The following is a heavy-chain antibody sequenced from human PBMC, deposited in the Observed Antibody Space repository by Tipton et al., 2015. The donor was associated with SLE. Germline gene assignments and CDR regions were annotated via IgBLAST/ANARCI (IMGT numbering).Heavy chain of an antibody. CDR2: IYYSGST. CDR3: AREEFGDAFDI. Sequence: LRLSCAVYGGSFSGYYWSWIRQHPGKGLEWIGYIYYSGSTYYNPSLKSRVTISVDTSKNQFSLKLSSVTAADTAVYYCAREEFGDAFDIWGQGTMVTVSS. CDR1: GGSFSGYY. V-gene: IGHV4-31*02. D-gene: IGHD3-10*01. J-gene: IGHJ3*02.